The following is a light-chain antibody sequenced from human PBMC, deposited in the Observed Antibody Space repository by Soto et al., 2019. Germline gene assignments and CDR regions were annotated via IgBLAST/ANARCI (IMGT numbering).Light chain of an antibody. V-gene: IGLV2-14*01. J-gene: IGLJ1*01. Sequence: QSVLNQPSSVSGSPGQSITISCTGTNSDVGGYNYVSWYQQHPGKAPKLMIYDVSNRPSGVSNRFSGSKSGNTASLTISGLQAEDEADYYCSSYTSSSTVFGTGTKVTV. CDR2: DVS. CDR1: NSDVGGYNY. CDR3: SSYTSSSTV.